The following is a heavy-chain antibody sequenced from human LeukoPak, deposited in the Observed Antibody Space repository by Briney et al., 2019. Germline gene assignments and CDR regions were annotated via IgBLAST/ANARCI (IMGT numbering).Heavy chain of an antibody. CDR2: IGTAGDT. D-gene: IGHD1-1*01. CDR3: ARVAKERVGGVYYFDY. J-gene: IGHJ4*02. V-gene: IGHV3-13*01. Sequence: GGSLRLSCAASGFTFSDYDMHWVRQATGKGLDWVSAIGTAGDTYYTGSVKGRFTISRENNKNSLYLQMNSLRAGDTAVYYCARVAKERVGGVYYFDYWGQGTLVTVSS. CDR1: GFTFSDYD.